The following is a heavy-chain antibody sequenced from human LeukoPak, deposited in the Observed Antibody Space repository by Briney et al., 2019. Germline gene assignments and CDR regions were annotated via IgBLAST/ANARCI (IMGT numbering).Heavy chain of an antibody. CDR3: ARDCSSTSCLVDGMDV. CDR1: GGSISSGGYY. Sequence: PSQTLSLTCTVSGGSISSGGYYWSWIRQHPGKGLEWIGYIYYSGSTYYNPSLKSRVTISVDTSKNQFSLKLSSVTAADTAVYYCARDCSSTSCLVDGMDVWGQGTTVTVSS. D-gene: IGHD2-2*01. CDR2: IYYSGST. V-gene: IGHV4-31*03. J-gene: IGHJ6*02.